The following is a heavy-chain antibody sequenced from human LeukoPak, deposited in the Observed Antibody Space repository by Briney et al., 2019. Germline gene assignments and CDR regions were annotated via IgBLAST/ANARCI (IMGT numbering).Heavy chain of an antibody. CDR1: GGSISIYY. V-gene: IGHV4-4*07. Sequence: SETLSLTCTVSGGSISIYYWSWIRQPAGKGLEWIGRIYTSGSTNYNPSLKSRVTMSVDTSKNQFSLKLSSVTAADTAVYYCARESSDYGDYLYYFDYWGQGTLVTVSS. CDR2: IYTSGST. J-gene: IGHJ4*02. D-gene: IGHD4-17*01. CDR3: ARESSDYGDYLYYFDY.